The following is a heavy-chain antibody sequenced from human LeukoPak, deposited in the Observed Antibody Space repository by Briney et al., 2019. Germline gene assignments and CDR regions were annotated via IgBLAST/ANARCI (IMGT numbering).Heavy chain of an antibody. CDR1: GGSFSGYY. D-gene: IGHD6-19*01. CDR3: ARMGVRIAVADSYYYYGMDV. CDR2: INHSGST. Sequence: SETLSLTCAVYGGSFSGYYWSWIRQPPGKGLEWIGEINHSGSTNYNPSLKSRVTISVDTSKNQFSLKLSSVTAADTAVYYCARMGVRIAVADSYYYYGMDVWGQGTTVTVSS. J-gene: IGHJ6*02. V-gene: IGHV4-34*01.